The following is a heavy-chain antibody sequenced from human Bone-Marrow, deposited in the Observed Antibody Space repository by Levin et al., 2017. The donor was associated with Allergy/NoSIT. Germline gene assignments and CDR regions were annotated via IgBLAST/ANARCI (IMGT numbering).Heavy chain of an antibody. V-gene: IGHV1-8*01. CDR1: GYTFTSYD. D-gene: IGHD5/OR15-5a*01. Sequence: ASVKVSCKASGYTFTSYDVNWVRQATGQGLEWMGWMNPNSGNTAYAQKFQGRVTMTSTNSIGTAYLELSSLRSDDTAVYYCARSSVLELVNDYWGQGTLVTVSS. CDR3: ARSSVLELVNDY. CDR2: MNPNSGNT. J-gene: IGHJ4*02.